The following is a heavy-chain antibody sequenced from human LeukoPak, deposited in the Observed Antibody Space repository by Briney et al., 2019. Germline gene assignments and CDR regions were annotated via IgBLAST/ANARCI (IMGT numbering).Heavy chain of an antibody. CDR3: ARDRDVVVVAATTWHWFDP. Sequence: GGSLRLSCAASGFTISSYGMHWVRQAPGKGLEWVAVIWYDGSNKHYADSVKGRFTISRDNSKNTLYLQMNSLRAEDTAVYYCARDRDVVVVAATTWHWFDPWGQGTLVTVSS. J-gene: IGHJ5*02. D-gene: IGHD2-15*01. CDR2: IWYDGSNK. CDR1: GFTISSYG. V-gene: IGHV3-33*01.